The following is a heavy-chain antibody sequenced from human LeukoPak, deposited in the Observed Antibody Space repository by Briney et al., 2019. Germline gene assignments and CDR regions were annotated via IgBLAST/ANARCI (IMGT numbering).Heavy chain of an antibody. CDR2: INPSGGST. Sequence: ASVKVSCKASGYTLSDYYMHWVRQAPGQGLEWMGIINPSGGSTSYAQKFQGRVTMTRDTSTSTVYMELSSLRSEDTAVYYCARDTNLAARPGPWFDPWGQGTLVTVSS. J-gene: IGHJ5*02. V-gene: IGHV1-46*01. CDR1: GYTLSDYY. D-gene: IGHD6-6*01. CDR3: ARDTNLAARPGPWFDP.